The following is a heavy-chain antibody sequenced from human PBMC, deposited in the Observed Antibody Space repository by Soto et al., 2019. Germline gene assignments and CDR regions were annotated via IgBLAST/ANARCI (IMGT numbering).Heavy chain of an antibody. V-gene: IGHV1-3*01. D-gene: IGHD6-19*01. Sequence: QVQLMQSGAEVKKPGASVKVSCKASGYTFTSYAMHWVRQAPGQRLEWMGWINAGNGNTKYSQKFQGRVTITRDTSASTAYMELSSLRSEDTAVYYCARVGSMRAVAGRAHFDYWGQGTLVTVSS. J-gene: IGHJ4*02. CDR3: ARVGSMRAVAGRAHFDY. CDR1: GYTFTSYA. CDR2: INAGNGNT.